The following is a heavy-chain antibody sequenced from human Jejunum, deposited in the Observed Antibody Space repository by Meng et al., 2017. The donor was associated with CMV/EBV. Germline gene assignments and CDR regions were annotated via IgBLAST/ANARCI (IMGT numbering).Heavy chain of an antibody. CDR2: ISYDGNKG. CDR3: ARGRSASILFWLQP. Sequence: GISFYNYALHWVRQVPGKGLERVAVISYDGNKGYYTDSVEGRFTVSRDDSKSTVYLQMDNLRPVDTAVYYCARGRSASILFWLQPWGQGTPVTVSS. V-gene: IGHV3-30*04. CDR1: GISFYNYA. J-gene: IGHJ5*02. D-gene: IGHD6-6*01.